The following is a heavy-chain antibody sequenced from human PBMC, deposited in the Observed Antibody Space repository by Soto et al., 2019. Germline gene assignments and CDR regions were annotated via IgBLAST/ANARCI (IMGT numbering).Heavy chain of an antibody. CDR3: ARERKTGYDFDY. CDR2: ISGSSSYT. J-gene: IGHJ4*02. CDR1: GFTFSDYY. V-gene: IGHV3-11*06. D-gene: IGHD5-12*01. Sequence: GGSLRLSCAASGFTFSDYYMSWIRQVPGKGLEWVSHISGSSSYTNYADSVKGRFTISRDNAKNSVYLQMNSLKAEDTAVYYCARERKTGYDFDYWGQGTLVTVSS.